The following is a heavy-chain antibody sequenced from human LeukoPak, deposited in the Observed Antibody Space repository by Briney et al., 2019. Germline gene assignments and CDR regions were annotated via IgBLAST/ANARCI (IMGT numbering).Heavy chain of an antibody. J-gene: IGHJ6*03. CDR3: ARGADYDNLTGYMDV. Sequence: PGGSLRLSFAASGFTFSSYGMHWVRQAPGKGLEWVAFIRYDGSNKYYADSVKGRFTVSRDNSKNTLYLQMNSLRAEDTAVYYCARGADYDNLTGYMDVWGKGTTVTVSS. CDR2: IRYDGSNK. D-gene: IGHD3-9*01. CDR1: GFTFSSYG. V-gene: IGHV3-30*02.